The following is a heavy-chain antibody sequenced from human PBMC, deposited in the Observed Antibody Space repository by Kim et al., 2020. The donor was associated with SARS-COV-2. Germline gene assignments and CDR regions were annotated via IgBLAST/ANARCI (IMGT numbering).Heavy chain of an antibody. Sequence: GGSLRLSCGASGFPFSTAWMSWVRQAPGKGLEWVGRIKSKIDGETADYSAPVRGRFIITRDDSRNMFFLQMYDLRADDTAIYYCTTVGFGDYVNYWGRGTLVA. CDR1: GFPFSTAW. J-gene: IGHJ4*01. V-gene: IGHV3-15*01. CDR2: IKSKIDGETA. CDR3: TTVGFGDYVNY. D-gene: IGHD4-17*01.